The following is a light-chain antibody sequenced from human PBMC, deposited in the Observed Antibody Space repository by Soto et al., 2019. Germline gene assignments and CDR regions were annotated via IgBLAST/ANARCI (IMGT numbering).Light chain of an antibody. J-gene: IGKJ2*01. CDR1: QAINSW. Sequence: DIQMTQSSSSVSASVGDRVTITCRASQAINSWLAWYQQKPGKAPKLLIYGASSLQSGVPSRFSGSESGTDFTLAISSLQPEDFATYYCQQANSFPYTFGQGTKLEIK. V-gene: IGKV1D-12*01. CDR2: GAS. CDR3: QQANSFPYT.